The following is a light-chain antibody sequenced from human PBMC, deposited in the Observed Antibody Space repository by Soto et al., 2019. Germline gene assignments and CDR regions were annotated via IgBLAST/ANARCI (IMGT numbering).Light chain of an antibody. Sequence: EIVLTQSPGTLSLSPGERATLYFRASQSVSSNYLAWYQQKHGQAPRLLIDSTPSRATGIPDRFSGSASGTDFNLTISRLEPEDFVVYYCQQYGSSPFSFGPGTKVDIK. CDR2: STP. J-gene: IGKJ3*01. V-gene: IGKV3-20*01. CDR1: QSVSSNY. CDR3: QQYGSSPFS.